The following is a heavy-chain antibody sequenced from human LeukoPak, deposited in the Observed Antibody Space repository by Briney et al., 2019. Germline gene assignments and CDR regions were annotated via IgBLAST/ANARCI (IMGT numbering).Heavy chain of an antibody. CDR1: GFTFADHA. J-gene: IGHJ4*02. V-gene: IGHV3-9*01. D-gene: IGHD2-15*01. Sequence: PGGSLRLSCVASGFTFADHAMHWVRRAPGQGLEWVTGINWNNDGIVYAASVKGRFTVSRDNAKNTLYLQMNSLRAEDTAVYYCARCSGGSCYLDYWGQGTQVTVSS. CDR2: INWNNDGI. CDR3: ARCSGGSCYLDY.